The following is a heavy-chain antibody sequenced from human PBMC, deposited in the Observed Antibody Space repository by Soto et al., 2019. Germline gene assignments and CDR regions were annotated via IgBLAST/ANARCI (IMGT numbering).Heavy chain of an antibody. J-gene: IGHJ4*02. CDR3: ARSDPCGFFDN. V-gene: IGHV3-7*01. Sequence: EVQLVESGGDLVQPGGSLRLSCVASGFTFSSYWMTWVRQAPGKGLEWVATIKYDESEKYYVDSVRGRFTLSRDNAKSSLSLQMNSLRAEDTAVYYCARSDPCGFFDNWGQGSLVTVSS. D-gene: IGHD5-12*01. CDR1: GFTFSSYW. CDR2: IKYDESEK.